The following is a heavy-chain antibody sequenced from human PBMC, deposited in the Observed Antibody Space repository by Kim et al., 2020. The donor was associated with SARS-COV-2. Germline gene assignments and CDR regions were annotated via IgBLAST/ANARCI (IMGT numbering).Heavy chain of an antibody. CDR1: GGSISSSSYY. V-gene: IGHV4-39*01. Sequence: SETLSLTCTVSGGSISSSSYYWGWIRQPPGKGLEWIGSIYYSGSTYYNPSLKSRVTISVDTSKNQFSLKLSSVTAADTAVYYCATFPNDYGDSQEDYWGQGTLVTVSS. D-gene: IGHD4-17*01. CDR3: ATFPNDYGDSQEDY. CDR2: IYYSGST. J-gene: IGHJ4*02.